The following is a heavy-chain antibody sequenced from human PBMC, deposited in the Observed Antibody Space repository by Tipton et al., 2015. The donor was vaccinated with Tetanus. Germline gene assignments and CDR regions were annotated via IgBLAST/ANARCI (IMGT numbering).Heavy chain of an antibody. CDR3: ARLSSGWSLDPLYYFDY. V-gene: IGHV4-30-4*08. D-gene: IGHD6-19*01. CDR2: IHYSGST. Sequence: TLSLTCTVSGASISSGSYYWNWIRQHPGKGLEWIGYIHYSGSTYYNPSLKSRVTISVDTSKNQFSLKLSSVTAADTAVYYCARLSSGWSLDPLYYFDYWGQGTLVTVSS. CDR1: GASISSGSYY. J-gene: IGHJ4*02.